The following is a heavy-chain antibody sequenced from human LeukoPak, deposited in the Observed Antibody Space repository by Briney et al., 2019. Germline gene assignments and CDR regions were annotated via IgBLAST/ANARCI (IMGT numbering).Heavy chain of an antibody. CDR1: GFTFSSYS. J-gene: IGHJ4*02. CDR3: VRDRRGSGNYYQGHYFDY. Sequence: GGSLRLSCAASGFTFSSYSMNWVRQAPGKGLEWVSVIYSGGNTYYADSVKGRFTISRDNSKNTVYLQMNSLRGEDTAVYYCVRDRRGSGNYYQGHYFDYWGQGTLVTVSS. CDR2: IYSGGNT. D-gene: IGHD1-26*01. V-gene: IGHV3-53*01.